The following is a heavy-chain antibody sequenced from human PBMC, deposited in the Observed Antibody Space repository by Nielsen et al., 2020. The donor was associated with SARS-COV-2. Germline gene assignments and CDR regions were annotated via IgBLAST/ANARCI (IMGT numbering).Heavy chain of an antibody. V-gene: IGHV7-4-1*02. J-gene: IGHJ6*02. Sequence: WVRQAPGHGLEWMGWINTNTGNPTYAQGFTGRFVFSFDTSVSTAHLQISGLKAEDTAVYYCARLATYYYDDSAYYPGYYYGMDVWGQGTTVTVSS. CDR3: ARLATYYYDDSAYYPGYYYGMDV. D-gene: IGHD3-22*01. CDR2: INTNTGNP.